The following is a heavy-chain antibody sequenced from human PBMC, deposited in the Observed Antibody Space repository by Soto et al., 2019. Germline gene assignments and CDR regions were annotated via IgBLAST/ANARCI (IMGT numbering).Heavy chain of an antibody. J-gene: IGHJ6*02. CDR3: ARSATIFGVVTHPRGMDV. CDR1: GYSFTSYW. D-gene: IGHD3-3*01. Sequence: PGESLKISCKGSGYSFTSYWISWVRQMPGKGLEWMGRIDPSDSYTNYSPSFQGHVTISADKSISTAYLQWSSLKASDTAMYYCARSATIFGVVTHPRGMDVWGQGTTVTV. CDR2: IDPSDSYT. V-gene: IGHV5-10-1*01.